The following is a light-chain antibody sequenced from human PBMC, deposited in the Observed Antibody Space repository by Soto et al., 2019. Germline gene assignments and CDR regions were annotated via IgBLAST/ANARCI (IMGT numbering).Light chain of an antibody. Sequence: ETVMTQSPATLSVSPGERATLSCRASQSVSSNLAWYQQKPGQAPRLLIYGASTRATGVPARFSGSGSGTEFTLTISSLQSEDFAVYSCQQYKNWPRTFGQGTKVEIK. CDR1: QSVSSN. CDR3: QQYKNWPRT. J-gene: IGKJ1*01. CDR2: GAS. V-gene: IGKV3-15*01.